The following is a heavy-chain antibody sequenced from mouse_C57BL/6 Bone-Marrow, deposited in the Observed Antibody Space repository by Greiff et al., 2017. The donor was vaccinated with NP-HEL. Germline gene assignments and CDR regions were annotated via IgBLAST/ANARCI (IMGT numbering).Heavy chain of an antibody. V-gene: IGHV1-81*01. J-gene: IGHJ2*01. D-gene: IGHD1-1*01. CDR3: ARWGYGSSYGYFDD. CDR2: IYPRSGNT. Sequence: VQLQQSGAELARPGASVKLSCKASGYTFTSYGISWVKQRTGQGLEWIGAIYPRSGNTYYNEKFKGKATMTADKTSSTAYMELRSLTSEDSAVNFCARWGYGSSYGYFDDWGQGTTLTVSS. CDR1: GYTFTSYG.